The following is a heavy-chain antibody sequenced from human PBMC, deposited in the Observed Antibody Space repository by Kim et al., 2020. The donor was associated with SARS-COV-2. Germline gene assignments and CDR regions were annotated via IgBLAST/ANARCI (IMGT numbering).Heavy chain of an antibody. J-gene: IGHJ3*02. D-gene: IGHD3-3*01. Sequence: SETLSLTCTVSGGSISSGGYYWSWIRQHPGKGLEWIGYIYYSGSTYYNPSRKSRVTISVDTSKNQFSLKLSSVTAADTAVYYCARVARITIFGVVNSAFDIWGQGKMVTVSS. CDR2: IYYSGST. CDR1: GGSISSGGYY. V-gene: IGHV4-31*03. CDR3: ARVARITIFGVVNSAFDI.